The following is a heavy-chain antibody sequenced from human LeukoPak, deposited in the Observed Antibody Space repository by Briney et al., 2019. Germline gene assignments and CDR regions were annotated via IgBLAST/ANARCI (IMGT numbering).Heavy chain of an antibody. CDR3: ARDRAYSSSPEDYYGMDV. Sequence: ASVKVSCKASGYTFTSYGISWVRQAPGQGLEWMGWISAYNGNTNYAQKLQGRVTVTTDTSTSTAYMELRSLRSDDTAVYYCARDRAYSSSPEDYYGMDVWGQGTTVTVSS. J-gene: IGHJ6*02. V-gene: IGHV1-18*01. CDR1: GYTFTSYG. D-gene: IGHD6-6*01. CDR2: ISAYNGNT.